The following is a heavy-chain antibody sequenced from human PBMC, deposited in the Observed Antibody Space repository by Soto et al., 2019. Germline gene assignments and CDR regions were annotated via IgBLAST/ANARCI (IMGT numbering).Heavy chain of an antibody. J-gene: IGHJ4*02. D-gene: IGHD6-19*01. V-gene: IGHV4-59*08. CDR2: IDYYGST. CDR3: ASLSTRIAVAGSTPPCY. Sequence: SETLSLTCTVSGGSLSGYYWSWIRQPPGKRLEWIGYIDYYGSTNYNPSLKSRVTISVDTSKKQFSLNLGSVTATDTAVYYCASLSTRIAVAGSTPPCYWGQGALDTAPQ. CDR1: GGSLSGYY.